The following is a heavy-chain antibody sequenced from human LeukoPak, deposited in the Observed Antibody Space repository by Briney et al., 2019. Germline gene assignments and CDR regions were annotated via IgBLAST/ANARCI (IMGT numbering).Heavy chain of an antibody. D-gene: IGHD6-19*01. CDR1: GGTFSSYA. Sequence: SVKVSCKASGGTFSSYAISWVRQAPGQGLEWMGRIIPILGIANYAQKFQGRVTITADKSTSTAYMELRSLRSEDTAVYYCARDSSGWTFDYWGQGTLVTVSS. CDR3: ARDSSGWTFDY. V-gene: IGHV1-69*04. CDR2: IIPILGIA. J-gene: IGHJ4*02.